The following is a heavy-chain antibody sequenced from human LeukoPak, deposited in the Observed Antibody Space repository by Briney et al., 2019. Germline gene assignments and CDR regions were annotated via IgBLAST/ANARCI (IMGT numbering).Heavy chain of an antibody. CDR3: ARDRGAVTDVFDY. D-gene: IGHD6-19*01. V-gene: IGHV3-11*04. Sequence: GGSLRLSXVASGFTFSDYYMSWIRQAPGKGLEWVSYIRNSGTTIHYADSVKGRFTISRDNAKNSLYLQMNSLRAEDTAVYYCARDRGAVTDVFDYWGQGTLVTVSS. CDR1: GFTFSDYY. CDR2: IRNSGTTI. J-gene: IGHJ4*02.